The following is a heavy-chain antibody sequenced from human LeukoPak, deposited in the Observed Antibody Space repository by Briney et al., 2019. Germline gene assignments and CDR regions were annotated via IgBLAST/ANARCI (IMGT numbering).Heavy chain of an antibody. Sequence: ASVKVSCKASGYTFTGYYMHWVRQAPGQGLEWMGWINPNSGGTNYAQKFQSRVTMTRDTSISTAYMELSRLRSDDTAVYYCARDPTMVRGPSTLAGYFQHWGQGTLVTVSS. V-gene: IGHV1-2*02. D-gene: IGHD3-10*01. CDR1: GYTFTGYY. CDR2: INPNSGGT. J-gene: IGHJ1*01. CDR3: ARDPTMVRGPSTLAGYFQH.